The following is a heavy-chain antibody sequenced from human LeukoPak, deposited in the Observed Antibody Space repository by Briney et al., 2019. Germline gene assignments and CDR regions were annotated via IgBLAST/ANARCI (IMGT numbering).Heavy chain of an antibody. J-gene: IGHJ4*02. V-gene: IGHV4-4*07. D-gene: IGHD6-13*01. Sequence: SETLSLTCTVSGGSISGYYWSWIRQPAGKGLEWIGRIYTSGSTNYNPSLKSRVTISVDTSKNQFSLKLSSVTAADTAVYYCATYSSSWDSYDYWGQGTLVTVSS. CDR3: ATYSSSWDSYDY. CDR1: GGSISGYY. CDR2: IYTSGST.